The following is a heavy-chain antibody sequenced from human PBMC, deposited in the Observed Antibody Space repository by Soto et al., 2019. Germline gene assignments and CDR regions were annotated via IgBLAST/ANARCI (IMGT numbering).Heavy chain of an antibody. CDR1: GFTVSITY. V-gene: IGHV3-53*04. J-gene: IGHJ4*02. CDR2: IYTDDST. D-gene: IGHD3-22*01. CDR3: TSGTSGSSGPLY. Sequence: PVESLRRSCQASGFTVSITYMSLVRQAPGKGLEVLSVIYTDDSTYYADSVKGRFTISRHNSKNTLYLQMNSLRAEDTAVYYCTSGTSGSSGPLYWGQGP.